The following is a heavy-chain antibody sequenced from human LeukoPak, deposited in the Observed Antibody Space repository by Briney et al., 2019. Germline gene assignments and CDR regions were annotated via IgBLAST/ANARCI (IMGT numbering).Heavy chain of an antibody. V-gene: IGHV3-74*01. D-gene: IGHD1-7*01. CDR1: GFTFSSFW. J-gene: IGHJ4*02. Sequence: PGGSLRLSCAASGFTFSSFWMHWVRQPPGKGLVWVSRITNDGSSTRSADSVKGRFTTSRDNAKNTLYLQLNSLRVEDTATYFCARDLGDGTPFDYWGQGTLVTVSS. CDR2: ITNDGSST. CDR3: ARDLGDGTPFDY.